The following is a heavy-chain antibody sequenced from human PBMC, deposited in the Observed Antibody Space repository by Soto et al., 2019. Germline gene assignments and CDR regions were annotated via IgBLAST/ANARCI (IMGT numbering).Heavy chain of an antibody. CDR2: ISYDGSNK. CDR1: GFTFSSYG. D-gene: IGHD5-12*01. CDR3: AKSRDGYNPFFDY. V-gene: IGHV3-30*18. Sequence: GGSLRLSCAASGFTFSSYGMHWVRQAPGKGLEWVAVISYDGSNKYYADSVKGRFTISRDNSKNTLYLQMNSLRAEDTAVYYCAKSRDGYNPFFDYWGRGTQVTVSS. J-gene: IGHJ4*02.